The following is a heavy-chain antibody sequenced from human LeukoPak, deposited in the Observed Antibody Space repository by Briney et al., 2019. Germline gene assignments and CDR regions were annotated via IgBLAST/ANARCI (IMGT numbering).Heavy chain of an antibody. V-gene: IGHV1-18*04. CDR1: GYTLSSYG. J-gene: IGHJ4*02. CDR3: ASNPRGDSWTFDY. Sequence: ASVKVSCKASGYTLSSYGVTWVRQAPGQGLERMGWISIYNGNTEYAQILQGRVTMTTDTSTSTVYMELTSLRSDDTAVYYCASNPRGDSWTFDYWGQGTLVTVSS. D-gene: IGHD2-21*02. CDR2: ISIYNGNT.